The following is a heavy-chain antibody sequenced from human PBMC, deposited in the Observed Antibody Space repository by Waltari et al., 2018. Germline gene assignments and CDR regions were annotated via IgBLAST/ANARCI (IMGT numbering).Heavy chain of an antibody. D-gene: IGHD6-6*01. Sequence: EVQLVESGGGLVQPGGSLRLSCAASGFTFSSSWMSWVRQAPGKGLEWVANIKQDGSEKYYVDSVKGRFTISRDNAKNSLYLQMNSLRAEDTAVYYCARDRAFGSSSDYWGQGTLVTVSS. CDR3: ARDRAFGSSSDY. CDR1: GFTFSSSW. V-gene: IGHV3-7*01. CDR2: IKQDGSEK. J-gene: IGHJ4*02.